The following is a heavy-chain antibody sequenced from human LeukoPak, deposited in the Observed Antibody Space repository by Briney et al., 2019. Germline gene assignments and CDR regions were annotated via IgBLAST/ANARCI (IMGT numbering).Heavy chain of an antibody. CDR3: ARGSYWFDP. CDR1: EFTFSSYA. Sequence: GGSLRLSCSASEFTFSSYAMSWVRQAPGKGLEWVSVIYSGGSTYYADSVKGRFTISRDNSKNTLYLQMNSLRAEDTAVYYCARGSYWFDPWGQGTLVTVSS. D-gene: IGHD6-6*01. J-gene: IGHJ5*02. V-gene: IGHV3-53*01. CDR2: IYSGGST.